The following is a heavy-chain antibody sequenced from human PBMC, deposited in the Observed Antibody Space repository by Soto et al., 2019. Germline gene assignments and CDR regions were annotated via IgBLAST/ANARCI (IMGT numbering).Heavy chain of an antibody. J-gene: IGHJ6*02. CDR3: ARQLGGNGMDV. CDR2: IIPILGIA. Sequence: QVQLVQSGAEVKKPGSSVKVSCKASGGTFSSCTITWVRQAPGQGLEWMGRIIPILGIANYAQKFEGRVTITADKSTSTAYMELSSLRSEDTAVYYCARQLGGNGMDVWGQGTPVTVSS. D-gene: IGHD3-16*01. V-gene: IGHV1-69*02. CDR1: GGTFSSCT.